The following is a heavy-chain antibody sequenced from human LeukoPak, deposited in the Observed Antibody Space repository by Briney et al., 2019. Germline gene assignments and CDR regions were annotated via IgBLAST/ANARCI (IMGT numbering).Heavy chain of an antibody. Sequence: SETLSLTCAVSGGSISSGGYSWSWIRQPPGKGLEWIGYIYHSGSTYYNPSLKSRVTISVDRSKNQFSLKLSSVTAADTAVYYCARGMASSGWLDYWGQGTLVTVSS. D-gene: IGHD6-19*01. CDR2: IYHSGST. V-gene: IGHV4-30-2*01. CDR1: GGSISSGGYS. J-gene: IGHJ4*02. CDR3: ARGMASSGWLDY.